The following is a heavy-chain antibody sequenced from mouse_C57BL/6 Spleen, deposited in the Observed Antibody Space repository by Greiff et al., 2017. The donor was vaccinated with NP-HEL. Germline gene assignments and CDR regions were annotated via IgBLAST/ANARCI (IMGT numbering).Heavy chain of an antibody. CDR2: IDPYDSYT. V-gene: IGHV1-69*01. D-gene: IGHD1-1*01. Sequence: VQLQQSGAELVMPGASVKLSCKASGYTFTSYWMHWVKQRPGQGLEWIGEIDPYDSYTNYNQKFKGKSTLTVDKSSSTAYMQLSSLTSEDSAVYYCARSDTTVAMDYWGQGTSVTVSS. CDR1: GYTFTSYW. CDR3: ARSDTTVAMDY. J-gene: IGHJ4*01.